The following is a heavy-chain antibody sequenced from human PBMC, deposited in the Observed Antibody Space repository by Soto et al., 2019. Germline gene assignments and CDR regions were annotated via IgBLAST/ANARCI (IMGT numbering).Heavy chain of an antibody. D-gene: IGHD3-10*01. CDR1: GGSIISYY. CDR2: IYYSGST. J-gene: IGHJ4*02. V-gene: IGHV4-59*08. Sequence: SETLCLTCTVSGGSIISYYWSWIRQPPGKGLEWIGYIYYSGSTNYNPSLKSRVTISVDTSKNQFSLKLNSMTAADTAVYYCARHNYGSGSTYFDYWGQGTLVTVSS. CDR3: ARHNYGSGSTYFDY.